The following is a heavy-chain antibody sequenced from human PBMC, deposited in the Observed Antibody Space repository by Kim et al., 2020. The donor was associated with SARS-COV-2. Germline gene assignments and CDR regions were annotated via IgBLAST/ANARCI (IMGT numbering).Heavy chain of an antibody. CDR2: IYHSGTT. V-gene: IGHV4-34*01. J-gene: IGHJ5*02. Sequence: SETLSLTCAVYGGSFSGYYWSWIRQPPGKGLEWIGEIYHSGTTKYNPSLKSRVTISLDTAKNQFSLKLSSMTAADTAVYFCARSVYYAPISLWVRFDPWG. CDR3: ARSVYYAPISLWVRFDP. CDR1: GGSFSGYY. D-gene: IGHD3-22*01.